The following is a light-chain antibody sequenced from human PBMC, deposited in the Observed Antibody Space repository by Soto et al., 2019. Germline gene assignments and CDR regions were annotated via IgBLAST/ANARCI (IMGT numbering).Light chain of an antibody. CDR2: DAS. Sequence: DIQMTQSPSTLSASVGDRVTITCRDSQSINRRLAWYQQKPVKAPNLLLYDASTLESGVRAPFSGGDSWTEFTLTISSLQPDEFKSLYCQHYNSDPWTFGQGTKV. J-gene: IGKJ1*01. CDR3: QHYNSDPWT. CDR1: QSINRR. V-gene: IGKV1-5*01.